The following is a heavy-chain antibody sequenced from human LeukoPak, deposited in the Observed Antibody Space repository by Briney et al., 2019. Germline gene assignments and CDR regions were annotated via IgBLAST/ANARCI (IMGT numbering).Heavy chain of an antibody. Sequence: SQTLSLTCAISGDSVSSNSAARNWIRQSPSRGLEWLGRTYYRSKWYNDYAVSVKSRITISPDTAKNQFSLQLSSVTPEDTAMYYCAKEGAGMIDWGQGTLVTVSS. CDR2: TYYRSKWYN. J-gene: IGHJ4*02. CDR3: AKEGAGMID. D-gene: IGHD1-1*01. CDR1: GDSVSSNSAA. V-gene: IGHV6-1*01.